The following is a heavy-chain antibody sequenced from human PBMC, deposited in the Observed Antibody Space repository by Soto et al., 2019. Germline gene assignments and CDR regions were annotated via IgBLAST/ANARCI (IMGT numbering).Heavy chain of an antibody. Sequence: PGESLKISCMGSGYKVSTWHNFTSYWIAWVRQMPGKGLEWMGIIYPGDSDTRYSPSFQGQVTISADKSISTAYLQWSSLKASDTAMYYCARTAAAGKYYNGMDVWGQGTTVTVSS. J-gene: IGHJ6*02. V-gene: IGHV5-51*01. D-gene: IGHD6-13*01. CDR3: ARTAAAGKYYNGMDV. CDR2: IYPGDSDT. CDR1: GYKVSTWHNFTSYW.